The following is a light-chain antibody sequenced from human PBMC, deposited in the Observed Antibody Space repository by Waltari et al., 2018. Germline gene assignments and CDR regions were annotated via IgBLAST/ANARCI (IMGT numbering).Light chain of an antibody. CDR2: AAS. V-gene: IGKV3-15*01. Sequence: EIVMTQSPATLSVSPGDRATLSCRASQSVGSNLGWYQQKPGQAPRLLIYAASTRATGIPARFSGSESGTEFTLTISSLQSEDFAVYHCQQYYNWPPAFTFGPGTKVDIK. CDR3: QQYYNWPPAFT. J-gene: IGKJ3*01. CDR1: QSVGSN.